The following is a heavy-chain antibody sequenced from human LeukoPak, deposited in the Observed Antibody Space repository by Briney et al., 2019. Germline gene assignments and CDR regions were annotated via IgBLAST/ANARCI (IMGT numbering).Heavy chain of an antibody. V-gene: IGHV4-34*01. J-gene: IGHJ4*02. CDR1: GGSFSGYY. D-gene: IGHD4-17*01. CDR2: INHSGGT. Sequence: SETLSLTCAVYGGSFSGYYWSWIRQPPGKGLEWIGEINHSGGTNYNPSLKSRVTISVDTSKNQFSLKLSSVTAADTAVYCCARGPTVTTTGRYFDYWGQGTLVTVSS. CDR3: ARGPTVTTTGRYFDY.